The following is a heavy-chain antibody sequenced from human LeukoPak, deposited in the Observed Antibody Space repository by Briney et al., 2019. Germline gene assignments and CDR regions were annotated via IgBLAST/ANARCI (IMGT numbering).Heavy chain of an antibody. CDR3: AKDVAAVAGTLGDY. J-gene: IGHJ4*02. Sequence: GGSLRLSCAASGFTLSSYAMSWVCQAPGKGLEWVSAISGSGDGTYYADSVKGRFTISRDNSKNTLYLQMNSLRAEDTAVYYCAKDVAAVAGTLGDYWGQGTLVTVSS. D-gene: IGHD6-19*01. CDR2: ISGSGDGT. CDR1: GFTLSSYA. V-gene: IGHV3-23*01.